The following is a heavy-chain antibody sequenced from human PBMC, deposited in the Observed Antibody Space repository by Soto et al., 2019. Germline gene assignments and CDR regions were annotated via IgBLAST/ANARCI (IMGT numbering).Heavy chain of an antibody. D-gene: IGHD5-18*01. Sequence: GASVKVSCKASGYTFTGYYMHWVRQAPGQGLEWMGWIKPNSGGTNYAQKFQGRVTMTRDTSISTAYMELSRLRSDDTAVYYCARDMVGGYSYGLAYYYGMDVWGQGTTVTVSS. CDR2: IKPNSGGT. CDR3: ARDMVGGYSYGLAYYYGMDV. J-gene: IGHJ6*02. CDR1: GYTFTGYY. V-gene: IGHV1-2*02.